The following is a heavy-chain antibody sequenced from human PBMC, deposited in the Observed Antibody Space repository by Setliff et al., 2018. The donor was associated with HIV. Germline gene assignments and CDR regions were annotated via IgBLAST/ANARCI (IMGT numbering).Heavy chain of an antibody. V-gene: IGHV4-38-2*01. J-gene: IGHJ1*01. CDR2: IYHSGST. D-gene: IGHD2-15*01. CDR3: ARARRAGSGPKYFQH. CDR1: GYSISSGYY. Sequence: KPSETLSLTCAVSGYSISSGYYWGWIRQPPGKGLEWIGSIYHSGSTYYNPSLKSRVTMSVDKSKNQFSLRLSSVTAADTAVYYCARARRAGSGPKYFQHWGQGTLVTVS.